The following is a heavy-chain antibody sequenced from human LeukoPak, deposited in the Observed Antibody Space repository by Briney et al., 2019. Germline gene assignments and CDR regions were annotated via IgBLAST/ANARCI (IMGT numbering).Heavy chain of an antibody. Sequence: QSGGSLRLSCEASGFTFNSYTMQWVRQAPGKGLEWVALISLDGSYKFYADSVKGRFTISRDNSKSTLYLQMSSLRAEDTAVYYCAKDYRPGIAAAGTGAFDIWGQGTMVTVSS. CDR3: AKDYRPGIAAAGTGAFDI. D-gene: IGHD6-13*01. V-gene: IGHV3-30-3*01. CDR1: GFTFNSYT. CDR2: ISLDGSYK. J-gene: IGHJ3*02.